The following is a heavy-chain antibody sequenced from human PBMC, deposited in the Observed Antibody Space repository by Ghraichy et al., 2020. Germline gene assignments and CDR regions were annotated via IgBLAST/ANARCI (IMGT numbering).Heavy chain of an antibody. CDR2: INHSGST. CDR3: ARGLSEWLRFERARAWFDP. CDR1: GGSFSGYY. J-gene: IGHJ5*02. Sequence: SETLSLTCAVYGGSFSGYYWSWIRQPPGKGLEWIGEINHSGSTNYNPSLKSRVTISVDTSKNQFSLKLSSVTAADTAVYYCARGLSEWLRFERARAWFDPWGQGTLVTVSS. D-gene: IGHD5-12*01. V-gene: IGHV4-34*01.